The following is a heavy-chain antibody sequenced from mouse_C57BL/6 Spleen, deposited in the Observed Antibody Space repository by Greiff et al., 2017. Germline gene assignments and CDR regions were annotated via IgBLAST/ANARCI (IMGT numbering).Heavy chain of an antibody. J-gene: IGHJ4*01. CDR3: ARMGYSGAMDY. Sequence: QVQLQQPGAELVMPGASVKLSCKASGYTFTSYWMHWVKQRPGQGLEWIGEIDPSDSYPNYNQKFKGKSTLTVDKSSSTAYMQLSSLTSEDSAVYYCARMGYSGAMDYWGQGTSVTVSS. CDR2: IDPSDSYP. V-gene: IGHV1-69*01. CDR1: GYTFTSYW. D-gene: IGHD3-1*01.